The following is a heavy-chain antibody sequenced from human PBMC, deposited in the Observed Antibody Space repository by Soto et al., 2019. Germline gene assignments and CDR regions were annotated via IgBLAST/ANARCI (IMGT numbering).Heavy chain of an antibody. V-gene: IGHV3-30-3*01. CDR3: ARPVGGTAYFQH. CDR1: GFNLSSFA. D-gene: IGHD1-26*01. CDR2: ISYDGIKK. J-gene: IGHJ1*01. Sequence: QVQLVESGGGVVQPGRSLRLSCAASGFNLSSFAMHWVRQAPGKGLEWVALISYDGIKKYYPASVKGRFTISRDSSKNTLYLQMNSLRAEDTAVYYCARPVGGTAYFQHWGQGTLVTVSS.